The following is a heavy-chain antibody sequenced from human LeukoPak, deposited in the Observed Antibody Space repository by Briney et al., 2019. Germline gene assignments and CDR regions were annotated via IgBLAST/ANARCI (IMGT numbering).Heavy chain of an antibody. Sequence: PGGSLRLSCAASGFTFSSYGMHWVRQTPGKGLEWVAFIRYDGSNKYYADSVKGRFTISRDNSKNTLYLQMNSLRAEDTAVYYCAKGASLLWFGELFMLDYWGQGTLVTVSS. CDR2: IRYDGSNK. V-gene: IGHV3-30*02. D-gene: IGHD3-10*01. CDR1: GFTFSSYG. J-gene: IGHJ4*02. CDR3: AKGASLLWFGELFMLDY.